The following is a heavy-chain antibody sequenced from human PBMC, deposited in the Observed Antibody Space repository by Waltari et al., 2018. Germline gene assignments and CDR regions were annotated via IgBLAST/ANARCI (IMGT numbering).Heavy chain of an antibody. V-gene: IGHV1-18*01. D-gene: IGHD3-9*01. CDR3: ARDLGGYDILTGYPHDY. CDR2: VSAYNGNT. CDR1: GYTFTSYG. Sequence: QVQLVQSGAEVKKPGASVQVSCKASGYTFTSYGIRWVRQAPGQGLEWMGWVSAYNGNTNYAQKLQGRVTMTTDTSTSTAYMELRSLRSDDTAVYYCARDLGGYDILTGYPHDYWGQGTLVTVSS. J-gene: IGHJ4*02.